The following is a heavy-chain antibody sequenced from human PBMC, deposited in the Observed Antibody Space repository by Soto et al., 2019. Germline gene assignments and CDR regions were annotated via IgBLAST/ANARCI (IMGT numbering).Heavy chain of an antibody. Sequence: QVQLQESGPGLVKPSQTLSLTCTVSGGSISSGGYYWSWIRQHPGKGLEWIGYIYYSGSTYYNPSLKSRVTISVDTSKNQFSLKLSSVTAADTAVYYCARGGGLSPARKGYYFDYWGQGTLVTVSS. J-gene: IGHJ4*02. V-gene: IGHV4-31*03. D-gene: IGHD3-10*01. CDR1: GGSISSGGYY. CDR2: IYYSGST. CDR3: ARGGGLSPARKGYYFDY.